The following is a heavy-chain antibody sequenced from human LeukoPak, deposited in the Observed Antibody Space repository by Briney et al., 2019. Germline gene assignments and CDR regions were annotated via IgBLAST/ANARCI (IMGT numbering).Heavy chain of an antibody. CDR2: IYYSGST. V-gene: IGHV4-39*07. CDR3: ARTDYYGSGSYYYYYMDV. J-gene: IGHJ6*03. D-gene: IGHD3-10*01. Sequence: SETLSLTCTVSGGSISSSSYYWGWIRQPPGKGLEWVGSIYYSGSTYYNPSLKSRVTISVDTSKNQFSLKLSSVTAADTAVYYCARTDYYGSGSYYYYYMDVWGKGTTVTISS. CDR1: GGSISSSSYY.